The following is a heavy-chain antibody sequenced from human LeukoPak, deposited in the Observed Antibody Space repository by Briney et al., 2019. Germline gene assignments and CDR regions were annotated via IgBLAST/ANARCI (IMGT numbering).Heavy chain of an antibody. CDR2: IYYSGST. V-gene: IGHV4-30-4*01. Sequence: PSETLSLTCTVTGGSISSGDYYWSWIRQPPGKGLEWIGYIYYSGSTYYNPSLKSRVTISVDTSKNQFSLKLSSVTAADTAVYYCAREAQLGGGATLFDYWGQGTLVTVSS. D-gene: IGHD1-26*01. J-gene: IGHJ4*02. CDR3: AREAQLGGGATLFDY. CDR1: GGSISSGDYY.